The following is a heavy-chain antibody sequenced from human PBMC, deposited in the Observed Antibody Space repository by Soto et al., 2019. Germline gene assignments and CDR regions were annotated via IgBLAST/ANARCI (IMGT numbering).Heavy chain of an antibody. D-gene: IGHD3-10*01. V-gene: IGHV4-39*01. J-gene: IGHJ4*02. CDR2: IYKSGNT. CDR3: ARHLRYFGSGTSN. Sequence: QLQLQESGPGLVKPSETLSLTCNVSGDTISSSPYYWGWFRQPPGKGLEWIGNIYKSGNTLYNPSLKSRVTISVDTSKNQFSLRLSSVTAADTAVYYSARHLRYFGSGTSNWGQGTLVTVSS. CDR1: GDTISSSPYY.